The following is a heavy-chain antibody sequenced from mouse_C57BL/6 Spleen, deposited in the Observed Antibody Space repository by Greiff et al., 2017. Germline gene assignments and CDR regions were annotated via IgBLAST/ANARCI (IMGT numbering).Heavy chain of an antibody. J-gene: IGHJ1*03. Sequence: QVQLQQPGAELVRPGSSVKLSCKASGYTFTSYWMHWVKQRPIQGLEWIGNIDPSDSETHYNQKFKDKATLTVDKSSSTAYMQLSSLTSEDSAVYYCARSRTGTWYFDVWGTGTTVTVSS. D-gene: IGHD4-1*01. CDR1: GYTFTSYW. V-gene: IGHV1-52*01. CDR2: IDPSDSET. CDR3: ARSRTGTWYFDV.